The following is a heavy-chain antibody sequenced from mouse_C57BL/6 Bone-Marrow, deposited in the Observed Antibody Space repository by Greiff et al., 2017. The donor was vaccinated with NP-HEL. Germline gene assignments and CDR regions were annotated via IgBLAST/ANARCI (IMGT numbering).Heavy chain of an antibody. D-gene: IGHD1-1*01. CDR1: GYAFSSSW. J-gene: IGHJ4*01. CDR3: ARRFHYYGSSYAMDY. V-gene: IGHV1-82*01. CDR2: IYPGDGDT. Sequence: VQRVESGPELVKPGASVKISCKASGYAFSSSWMNWVKQRPGKGLEWIGRIYPGDGDTNYNGKFKGKATLTADKSSSTAYMQLSSLTSEDSAVYFCARRFHYYGSSYAMDYWGQGTSVTVSS.